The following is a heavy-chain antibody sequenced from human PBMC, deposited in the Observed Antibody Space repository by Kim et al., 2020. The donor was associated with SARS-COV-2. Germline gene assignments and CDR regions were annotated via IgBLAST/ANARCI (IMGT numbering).Heavy chain of an antibody. J-gene: IGHJ4*02. V-gene: IGHV3-23*01. D-gene: IGHD3-9*01. CDR3: AKDYSPLRYFDWLLYDY. Sequence: VKGRFTISRDNSKNTLYLQMNSLRAEDTAVYYCAKDYSPLRYFDWLLYDYWGQGTLVTVSS.